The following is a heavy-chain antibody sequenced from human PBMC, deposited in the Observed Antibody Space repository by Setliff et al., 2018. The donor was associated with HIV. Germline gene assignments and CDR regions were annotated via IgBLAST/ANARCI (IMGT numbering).Heavy chain of an antibody. D-gene: IGHD4-17*01. CDR1: GFTFSDYY. J-gene: IGHJ6*03. V-gene: IGHV3-11*06. CDR2: ISFNGDYT. CDR3: VKARVDGDYYYYYYMDV. Sequence: SLRLSCAASGFTFSDYYMSWMRQAPGKGLEWVSHISFNGDYTKYADSVKGRFTISRDNSKNTLYLQMSSLRAEDTAVYYCVKARVDGDYYYYYYMDVWGKGTTVTVSS.